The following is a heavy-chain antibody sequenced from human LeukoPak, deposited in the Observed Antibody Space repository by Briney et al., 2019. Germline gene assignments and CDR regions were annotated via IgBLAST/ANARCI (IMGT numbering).Heavy chain of an antibody. CDR1: GFTFSSYG. CDR2: ISYDGSNK. D-gene: IGHD2-2*01. Sequence: GGSLRLSCAASGFTFSSYGMHWVRQAPGKGLEWVAVISYDGSNKYYADSVKGRFTISRDNSKNTLYLQMNSLRAEDTAVYYYAKDYEIGDIVVVPAAPLFDYWGQGTLVTVSS. CDR3: AKDYEIGDIVVVPAAPLFDY. V-gene: IGHV3-30*18. J-gene: IGHJ4*02.